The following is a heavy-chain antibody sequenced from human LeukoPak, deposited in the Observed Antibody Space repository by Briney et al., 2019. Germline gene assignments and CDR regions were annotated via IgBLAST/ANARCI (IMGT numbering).Heavy chain of an antibody. J-gene: IGHJ4*02. CDR2: ISGSGGST. CDR3: AKDSWARYSRPHYFDY. CDR1: GFTFSSYA. Sequence: TGGSLRLSCAASGFTFSSYAMSWVRQAPGKGLEWVSAISGSGGSTYYADSVKGRFTISRDNSKNTLYLQMNSLRAEDTAVYYCAKDSWARYSRPHYFDYWGQGTLVTVSS. D-gene: IGHD6-13*01. V-gene: IGHV3-23*01.